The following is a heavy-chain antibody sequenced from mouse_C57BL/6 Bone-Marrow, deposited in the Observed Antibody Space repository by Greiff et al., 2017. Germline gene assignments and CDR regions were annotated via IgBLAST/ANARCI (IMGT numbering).Heavy chain of an antibody. D-gene: IGHD1-1*01. V-gene: IGHV5-6*01. CDR3: ARRGHYYGSRNWYFDV. CDR2: ISSGGSYT. CDR1: GFTFSSYG. J-gene: IGHJ1*03. Sequence: EVQGVESGGDVVKPGGSLKLSCAASGFTFSSYGMSWVRQTTDKRLEWVATISSGGSYTYYPDSVKGRFTISRDNAKNTLYLQMSSLKAEDTAMYYCARRGHYYGSRNWYFDVWGTGTTVTVSS.